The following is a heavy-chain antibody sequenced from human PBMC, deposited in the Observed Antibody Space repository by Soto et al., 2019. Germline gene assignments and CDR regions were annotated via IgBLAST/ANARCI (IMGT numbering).Heavy chain of an antibody. CDR3: ASGSYGDYSD. J-gene: IGHJ4*02. Sequence: LRLSCAASRFTFSSSTMNWVRQAPGKGLEWVSSISSDSVWIYYAASVKGRFTISRDNAKNSLFLQMSSLRAEDTAVYYCASGSYGDYSDWGQGTLVTVSS. CDR2: ISSDSVWI. D-gene: IGHD4-17*01. V-gene: IGHV3-21*01. CDR1: RFTFSSST.